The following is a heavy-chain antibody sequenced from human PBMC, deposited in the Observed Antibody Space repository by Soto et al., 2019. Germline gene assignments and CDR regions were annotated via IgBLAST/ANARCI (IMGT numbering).Heavy chain of an antibody. CDR3: AKDSVQLLWFGELLYPSPHFDY. J-gene: IGHJ4*02. V-gene: IGHV3-23*01. Sequence: GGSLRLSCAASGFTFSSYAMSWVRQAPGKGLEWVSAISGSGGSTYYADSVKGRFTISRDNSKNTLYLQMNSLRAEDTAVYYCAKDSVQLLWFGELLYPSPHFDYWGQGTLVTVSS. D-gene: IGHD3-10*01. CDR2: ISGSGGST. CDR1: GFTFSSYA.